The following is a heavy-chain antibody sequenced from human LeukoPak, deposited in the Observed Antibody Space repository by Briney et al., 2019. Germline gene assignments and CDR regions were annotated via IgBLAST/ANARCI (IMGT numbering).Heavy chain of an antibody. CDR1: GFPFSAYD. V-gene: IGHV3-13*01. Sequence: PGGSLRLSCATSGFPFSAYDMHWVRQAPGKGLEWVSAFGSAGDTYYPGAVKDRFTISRDYATDSLYLQMTSLRAGDTAVYFCVRGALPGDNWYFDLWGRGTLVTVSS. CDR3: VRGALPGDNWYFDL. CDR2: FGSAGDT. J-gene: IGHJ2*01.